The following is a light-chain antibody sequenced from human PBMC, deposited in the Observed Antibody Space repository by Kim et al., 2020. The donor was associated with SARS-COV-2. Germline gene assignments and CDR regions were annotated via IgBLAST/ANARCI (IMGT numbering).Light chain of an antibody. Sequence: GHSITTSCTGTSVDVGGYNYVSWYQQHPGKAPKLMIYDVSNRPSGVSNRFSGSKSGNTASLTISGLKAEDEADYYCSSYTSSSTLVFGGGTQLTVL. CDR2: DVS. CDR1: SVDVGGYNY. V-gene: IGLV2-14*03. J-gene: IGLJ2*01. CDR3: SSYTSSSTLV.